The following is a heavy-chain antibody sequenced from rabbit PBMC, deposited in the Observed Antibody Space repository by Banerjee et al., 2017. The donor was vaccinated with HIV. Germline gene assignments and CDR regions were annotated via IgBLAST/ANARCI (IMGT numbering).Heavy chain of an antibody. Sequence: QSLEESGGDLVKPGASLTLTCTASGFSFSSNYWICWVRQAPGKRPEWIACIAGGSVGISYYATWATGRFTISKTSSTTVTLQMTSLTAADTATYFCARDPDITNRGVYPDYFNLWGPGTLVTVS. CDR2: IAGGSVGIS. CDR1: GFSFSSNYW. V-gene: IGHV1S40*01. CDR3: ARDPDITNRGVYPDYFNL. J-gene: IGHJ4*01. D-gene: IGHD1-1*01.